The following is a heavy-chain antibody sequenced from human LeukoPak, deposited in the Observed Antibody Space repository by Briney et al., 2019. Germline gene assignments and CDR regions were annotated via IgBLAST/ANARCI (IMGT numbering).Heavy chain of an antibody. CDR3: ARDYWRSIDH. CDR2: IKEDGSAK. D-gene: IGHD1-1*01. J-gene: IGHJ4*02. CDR1: GLTFSNYW. Sequence: GGSLRLACVVSGLTFSNYWMIWVRQAPGKGLESVAIIKEDGSAKYYLDSVKGRFTISRDNAKNSLYLEMNSLRAEDTAVYYCARDYWRSIDHWGQGTLVTVSS. V-gene: IGHV3-7*01.